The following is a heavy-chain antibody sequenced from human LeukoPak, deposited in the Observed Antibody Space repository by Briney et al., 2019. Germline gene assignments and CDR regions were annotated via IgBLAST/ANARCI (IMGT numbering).Heavy chain of an antibody. V-gene: IGHV1-2*02. CDR2: INPNSGGT. D-gene: IGHD6-13*01. CDR3: ARQYSSSWYAPFYY. J-gene: IGHJ4*02. CDR1: GYTFTGYY. Sequence: ASVKVSCKASGYTFTGYYMHWVRQAPGQGLEWMGWINPNSGGTNYAQKFQGRVTMTRDTSISTAYMELSRLRSDDTAVYYCARQYSSSWYAPFYYWGQGTLVTVSS.